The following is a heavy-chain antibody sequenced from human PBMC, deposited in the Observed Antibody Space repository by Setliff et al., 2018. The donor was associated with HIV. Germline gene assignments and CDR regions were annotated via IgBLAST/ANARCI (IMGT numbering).Heavy chain of an antibody. CDR3: ARFDVTPMTTRDY. CDR1: GAPFTDYY. V-gene: IGHV4-34*01. CDR2: IHHTGHI. D-gene: IGHD4-17*01. J-gene: IGHJ4*02. Sequence: SETLSLTCAFYGAPFTDYYWNWIRQPPGKGLEWIGEIHHTGHINYNPSFKSRVTMSLDMSTNQFSLKMASMTAADSAVYYCARFDVTPMTTRDYWGQGTQVTVPQ.